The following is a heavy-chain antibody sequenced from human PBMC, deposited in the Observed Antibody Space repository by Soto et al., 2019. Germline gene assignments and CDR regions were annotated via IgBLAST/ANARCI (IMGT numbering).Heavy chain of an antibody. CDR1: GGSISSGGYS. CDR2: IYHGGST. D-gene: IGHD2-2*01. V-gene: IGHV4-30-2*01. J-gene: IGHJ4*02. CDR3: ARAYCSSTSCYLDY. Sequence: QLQLQESGSGLVKPSQTLSLTCAVSGGSISSGGYSWSWIRQPPGKGLEWIGYIYHGGSTYYNPSLKSRVTISVDRSKNQFSLKLSSVTGADTAVYYCARAYCSSTSCYLDYWGQGTLVTVSS.